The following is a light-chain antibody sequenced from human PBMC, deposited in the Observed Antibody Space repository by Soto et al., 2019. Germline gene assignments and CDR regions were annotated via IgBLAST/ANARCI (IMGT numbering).Light chain of an antibody. V-gene: IGLV1-51*01. CDR2: GNN. J-gene: IGLJ2*01. Sequence: QSVLTQPPSVSAAPGQTVTISCSGSSSNVQNNYVSWHQQLPGAAPKLLIYGNNKRPSGIPDRFSGPKSGATATLGITGLQTGDAADYYCVTWDSSLSAAVFGGGTKLTVL. CDR3: VTWDSSLSAAV. CDR1: SSNVQNNY.